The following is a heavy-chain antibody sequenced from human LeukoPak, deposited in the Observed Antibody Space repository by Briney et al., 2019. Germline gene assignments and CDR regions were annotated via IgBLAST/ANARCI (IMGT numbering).Heavy chain of an antibody. V-gene: IGHV4-34*01. J-gene: IGHJ4*02. CDR2: INHSGST. CDR1: GGSFSGYY. CDR3: ARGLGSGSYYFDY. D-gene: IGHD5-12*01. Sequence: SETLSLTCAVYGGSFSGYYWSWIRQPPGKGLEWIGEINHSGSTNYNPSLKSRVTISVDTSKNQFSLKLGSVTAADTAVYYCARGLGSGSYYFDYWGQGTLVTVSS.